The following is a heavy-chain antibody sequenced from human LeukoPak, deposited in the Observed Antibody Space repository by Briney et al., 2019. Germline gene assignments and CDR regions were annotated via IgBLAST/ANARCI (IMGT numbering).Heavy chain of an antibody. V-gene: IGHV3-7*01. J-gene: IGHJ4*02. CDR1: GFTFRSYW. D-gene: IGHD1-26*01. Sequence: PGGSLRLSCAASGFTFRSYWMSWVRQAPGKGLEWVANIKQDGSEKYYVDSVKGRFTISRDNAKNSLFLQMNSLRAEDTAVYYCARDPGRGGSYSDYWGRGTLVTVSS. CDR2: IKQDGSEK. CDR3: ARDPGRGGSYSDY.